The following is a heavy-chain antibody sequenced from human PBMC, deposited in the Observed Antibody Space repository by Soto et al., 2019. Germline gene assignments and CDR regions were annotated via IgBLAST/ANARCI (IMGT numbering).Heavy chain of an antibody. CDR3: AKGRCSGGSCYSHNYYYYYGMDV. CDR1: GFTFSSYG. Sequence: QVQLVESGGGVVQPGRSLRLSCAASGFTFSSYGMHWVRQAPGKGLEWVAVISYDGSNKYYADSVKGRFTISRDNSKNTLYLQMNSLRAEDTAVYYCAKGRCSGGSCYSHNYYYYYGMDVWGQGTTVTVSS. CDR2: ISYDGSNK. V-gene: IGHV3-30*18. D-gene: IGHD2-15*01. J-gene: IGHJ6*02.